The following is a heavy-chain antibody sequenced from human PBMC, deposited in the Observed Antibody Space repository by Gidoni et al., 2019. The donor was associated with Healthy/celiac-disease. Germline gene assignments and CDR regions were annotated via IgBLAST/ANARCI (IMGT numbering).Heavy chain of an antibody. Sequence: QVQLVQSGAGVKKPGASVKVSCTASGYAFTSYSMHWVRQAPGHGLEWMGIINPSGGSPSYAQTFQGRATMTTDTSTSTVYMELSSLSSEDSAVYYCASPVRPWLSLDYYYGMDVWGQGTTVTVSS. CDR2: INPSGGSP. CDR1: GYAFTSYS. CDR3: ASPVRPWLSLDYYYGMDV. V-gene: IGHV1-46*01. D-gene: IGHD4-17*01. J-gene: IGHJ6*02.